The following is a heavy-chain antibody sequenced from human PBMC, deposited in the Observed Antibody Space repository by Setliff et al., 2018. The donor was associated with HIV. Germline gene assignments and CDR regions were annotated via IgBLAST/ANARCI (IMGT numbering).Heavy chain of an antibody. Sequence: PGGSLRLSCTASGFTFSDAWMNWVRQAPGKGLEWVSSISSSGNFIYYEDSVKGRFTMSRDNAKNSLYLQMDSLRVEDTGFYYCARDPYWLEGYFDYWGPGTLVTVSS. CDR1: GFTFSDAW. D-gene: IGHD6-19*01. CDR3: ARDPYWLEGYFDY. V-gene: IGHV3-21*01. J-gene: IGHJ4*02. CDR2: ISSSGNFI.